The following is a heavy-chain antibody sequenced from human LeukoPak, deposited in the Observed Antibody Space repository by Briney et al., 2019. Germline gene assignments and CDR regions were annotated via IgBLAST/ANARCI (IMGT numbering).Heavy chain of an antibody. Sequence: SETLSLTCAVYGGSFSGYYWSWIRQPPGKGLEWIGYIYYSGSTNYNPSLKSRVTISVDTSKNQFSLKLSSVTAADTAVYYCARDINRHSYGFMLDYWGQGTLVTVSS. V-gene: IGHV4-59*01. D-gene: IGHD5-18*01. J-gene: IGHJ4*02. CDR3: ARDINRHSYGFMLDY. CDR2: IYYSGST. CDR1: GGSFSGYY.